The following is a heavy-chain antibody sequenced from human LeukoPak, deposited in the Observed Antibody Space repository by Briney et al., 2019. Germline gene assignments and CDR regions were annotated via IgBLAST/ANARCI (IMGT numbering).Heavy chain of an antibody. CDR2: IKQDGSEK. V-gene: IGHV3-7*01. CDR3: ARGVPKTSYYYYMDV. D-gene: IGHD4-11*01. J-gene: IGHJ6*03. CDR1: GFTFSSDW. Sequence: GGSLRLSCAASGFTFSSDWMSWVRQAPGKGLEWVANIKQDGSEKYYVDSVKGRFTISRDNAKNSLYLQMNSLRAEDTAVYYCARGVPKTSYYYYMDVWGKGTTVTISS.